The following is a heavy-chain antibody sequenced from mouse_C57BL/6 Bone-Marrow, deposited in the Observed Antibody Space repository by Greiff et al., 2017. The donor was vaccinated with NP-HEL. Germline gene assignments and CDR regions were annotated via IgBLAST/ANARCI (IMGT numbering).Heavy chain of an antibody. D-gene: IGHD3-2*02. J-gene: IGHJ3*01. CDR3: ARFPAQASAWFAY. Sequence: VQLQQPGAELVRPGTSVKLSCKASGYTFTSYWMHWVKQRPGQGLEWIGVIDPSDSYTNYNQKFKGKATLTVDPSSSTAYMQLSSLTSEDSAVYYCARFPAQASAWFAYWGQGTLVTVSA. V-gene: IGHV1-59*01. CDR1: GYTFTSYW. CDR2: IDPSDSYT.